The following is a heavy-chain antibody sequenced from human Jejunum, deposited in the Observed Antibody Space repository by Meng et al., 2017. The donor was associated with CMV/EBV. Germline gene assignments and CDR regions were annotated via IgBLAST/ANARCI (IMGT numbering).Heavy chain of an antibody. J-gene: IGHJ5*02. Sequence: YICNSYAINWVRQAPGQGLEWMGWINTNTGNPTYAQGFTGRFAFSLDTSVSTTYLQINSLKAEDTAVYYCARGLGACSGIRGYPYPWGQGTLVTVSS. CDR2: INTNTGNP. CDR3: ARGLGACSGIRGYPYP. V-gene: IGHV7-4-1*02. CDR1: YICNSYA. D-gene: IGHD2-15*01.